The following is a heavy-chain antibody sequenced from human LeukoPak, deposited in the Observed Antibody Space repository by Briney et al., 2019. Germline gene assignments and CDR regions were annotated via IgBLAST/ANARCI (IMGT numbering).Heavy chain of an antibody. CDR2: VYYTGKT. Sequence: SETLSLTCTVSGGSTTSSSYYWAWIRQPPGKGPEWIADVYYTGKTYYNPSLRGRLTISLDTSKNQFSLRVTSVTATDTAVYYCARRPGSRTNWFDPWGQGTLVIVSS. CDR1: GGSTTSSSYY. CDR3: ARRPGSRTNWFDP. V-gene: IGHV4-39*01. D-gene: IGHD1-26*01. J-gene: IGHJ5*02.